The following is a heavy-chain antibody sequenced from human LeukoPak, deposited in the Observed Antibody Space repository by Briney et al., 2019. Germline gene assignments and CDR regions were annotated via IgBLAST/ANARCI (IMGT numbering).Heavy chain of an antibody. Sequence: PSETLSLTCAVYGGSFSGYYWSWIRQPPGKGLEWIGEINHSGSTNYNPSLKSRVTISVDTSKNQFSLKLSSVTAADTAVYYCAFSEGELLPLDYWGQGTLVTVSS. V-gene: IGHV4-34*01. CDR3: AFSEGELLPLDY. CDR2: INHSGST. D-gene: IGHD1-26*01. J-gene: IGHJ4*02. CDR1: GGSFSGYY.